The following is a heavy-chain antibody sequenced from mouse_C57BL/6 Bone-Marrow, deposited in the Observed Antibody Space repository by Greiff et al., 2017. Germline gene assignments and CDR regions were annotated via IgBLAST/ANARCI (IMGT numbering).Heavy chain of an antibody. CDR2: INYDGSST. J-gene: IGHJ3*01. D-gene: IGHD1-1*01. CDR1: GFTFSDYY. V-gene: IGHV5-16*01. CDR3: AGGEYYGSAWFAY. Sequence: EVKLMESEGGLVQPGSSMKLSCTASGFTFSDYYMAWVRQVPEKGLEWVANINYDGSSTYYLDSLKSRFLISRDNAKNILYLQMSSMKSEDTAAEYCAGGEYYGSAWFAYWGQGTLVTVSA.